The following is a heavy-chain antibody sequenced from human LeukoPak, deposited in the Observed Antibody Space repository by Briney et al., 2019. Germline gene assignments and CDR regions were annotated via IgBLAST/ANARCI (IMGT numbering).Heavy chain of an antibody. CDR2: ISSNGGST. Sequence: PGGSLRLSCAASGFTFSSSAMHWVRQAPGKGLEYVSAISSNGGSTYYANSVKGRFSISRDNSKNTLYLQMGSLRAEDMAVYYCARVGAHDAFHIWGQGTMVTVSS. J-gene: IGHJ3*02. V-gene: IGHV3-64*01. D-gene: IGHD4/OR15-4a*01. CDR3: ARVGAHDAFHI. CDR1: GFTFSSSA.